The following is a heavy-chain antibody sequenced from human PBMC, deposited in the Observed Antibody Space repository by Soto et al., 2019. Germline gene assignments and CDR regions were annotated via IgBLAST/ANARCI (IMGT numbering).Heavy chain of an antibody. V-gene: IGHV2-5*02. CDR1: GFSLTTRGVG. D-gene: IGHD3-16*01. Sequence: QITLKESGTTLVKPTQTLTLTCTFSGFSLTTRGVGVGWIRQPPGKALECLALIYWDDDKRYSPSLQSRLSITKDTPKNQVVLTMTNVDPVDAATYYCAHIPNYYQYDWFDPWGQGTLVSVSS. J-gene: IGHJ5*02. CDR3: AHIPNYYQYDWFDP. CDR2: IYWDDDK.